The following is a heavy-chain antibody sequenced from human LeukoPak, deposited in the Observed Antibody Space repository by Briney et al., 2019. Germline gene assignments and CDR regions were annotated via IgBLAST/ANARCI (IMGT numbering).Heavy chain of an antibody. CDR1: GYTFTTYA. J-gene: IGHJ4*02. V-gene: IGHV1-3*01. CDR2: INAGNGNT. CDR3: ARAFWYSSGRYYFDY. D-gene: IGHD6-19*01. Sequence: ASVTVSCKASGYTFTTYAMHWVRQAPGQRLEWMGWINAGNGNTKYSQKFQGRVTITKDTSASTAYMELSSLRSEDTAVYYCARAFWYSSGRYYFDYWGQGTLVTVSS.